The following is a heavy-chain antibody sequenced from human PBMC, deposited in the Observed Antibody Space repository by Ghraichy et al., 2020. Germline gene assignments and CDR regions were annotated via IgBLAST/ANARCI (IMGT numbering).Heavy chain of an antibody. Sequence: SETLSLTCAVYGGSFSGYYWNWIRQPPGKGLEWIGEIDHSGSTDYNPSLKSRVTISVDTSKNQFSLRLTSVTAADTAVYYCARREVRAPPNYWGRGTLVTVSS. CDR2: IDHSGST. J-gene: IGHJ4*02. D-gene: IGHD1-26*01. CDR3: ARREVRAPPNY. V-gene: IGHV4-34*01. CDR1: GGSFSGYY.